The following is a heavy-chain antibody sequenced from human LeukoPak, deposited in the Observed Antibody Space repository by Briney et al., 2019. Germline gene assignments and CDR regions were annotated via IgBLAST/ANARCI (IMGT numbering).Heavy chain of an antibody. Sequence: KASETLSLTCTVSGGSISSGSYYWSWIRQPAGKGLEWIGRIYTSGSTNYNPSLKSRVTISVGTSKNQFSLKLSSVTAADTAVYYCARGIGGWFGELFSYYGMDVWGQGTTVTVSS. CDR1: GGSISSGSYY. J-gene: IGHJ6*02. CDR2: IYTSGST. D-gene: IGHD3-10*01. V-gene: IGHV4-61*02. CDR3: ARGIGGWFGELFSYYGMDV.